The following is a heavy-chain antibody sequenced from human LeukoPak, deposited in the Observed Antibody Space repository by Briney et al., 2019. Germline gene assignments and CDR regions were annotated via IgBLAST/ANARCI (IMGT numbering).Heavy chain of an antibody. CDR1: GGTFSSYA. CDR2: IIPIFGTA. V-gene: IGHV1-69*06. Sequence: SVKVSCKASGGTFSSYAISWVRQAPGQGLEWMGGIIPIFGTANYAQKFQRRVTITADKSTSTAYMELSSLRSEDTAVYYCARDSPWYCSGGSCYSYWGQGTLVTVSS. CDR3: ARDSPWYCSGGSCYSY. J-gene: IGHJ4*02. D-gene: IGHD2-15*01.